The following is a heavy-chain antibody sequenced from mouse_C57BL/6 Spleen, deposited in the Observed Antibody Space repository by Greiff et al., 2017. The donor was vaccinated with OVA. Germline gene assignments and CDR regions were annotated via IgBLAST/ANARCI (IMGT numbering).Heavy chain of an antibody. D-gene: IGHD1-1*01. J-gene: IGHJ4*01. CDR3: ARELPTVVATGSAMDY. V-gene: IGHV1-39*01. CDR1: GYSFTDYN. CDR2: INPNYGTT. Sequence: VHVKQSGPELVKPGASVKISCKASGYSFTDYNMNWVKQSNGKSLEWIGVINPNYGTTSYNQKFKGKATLTVDQSSSTAYMQLNSLTSEDSAVYYWARELPTVVATGSAMDYWGQGTSVTVSS.